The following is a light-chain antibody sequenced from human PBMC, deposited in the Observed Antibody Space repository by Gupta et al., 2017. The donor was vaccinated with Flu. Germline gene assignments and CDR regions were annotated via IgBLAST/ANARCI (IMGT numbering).Light chain of an antibody. J-gene: IGKJ1*01. CDR3: QQYENLPT. Sequence: SPSSLSASVGDRVTITCQASQDINKFLNWYQQKPDKAPKLLIYDASKLEKGVPSRFSGSGSGTHFTFTISSLQPEDIATYFCQQYENLPTFGQGTKVEIK. CDR2: DAS. CDR1: QDINKF. V-gene: IGKV1-33*01.